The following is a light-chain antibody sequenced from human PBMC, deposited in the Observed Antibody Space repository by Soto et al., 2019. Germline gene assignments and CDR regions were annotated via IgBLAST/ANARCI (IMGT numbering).Light chain of an antibody. J-gene: IGLJ1*01. Sequence: QAVVTQPPSVSGAPGQRVTISCTGSSSNIGAGYDVHWYQQHPGTAPNLLIYGNSNRPSGVPDRFSGSKSGTSASLAITGLQAEDEAEYYCQSYDSSLSGSDYVFGTGTKLTVL. CDR3: QSYDSSLSGSDYV. CDR1: SSNIGAGYD. V-gene: IGLV1-40*01. CDR2: GNS.